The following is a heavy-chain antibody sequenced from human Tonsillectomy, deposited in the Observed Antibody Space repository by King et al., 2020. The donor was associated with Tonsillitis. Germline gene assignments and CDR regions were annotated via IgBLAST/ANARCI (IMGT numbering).Heavy chain of an antibody. V-gene: IGHV3-13*01. CDR2: IGTAGDT. Sequence: VQLVEFGGGLVQPGGSLRLSCAASGFTFSSYDMHWVRQATGKGLEWVSAIGTAGDTYYPGSVKGRFTISRENAKNSLYLQMNSLRAGDTAVYYCARISIRGAFDIWGQGTMVTVSS. J-gene: IGHJ3*02. D-gene: IGHD3-10*01. CDR3: ARISIRGAFDI. CDR1: GFTFSSYD.